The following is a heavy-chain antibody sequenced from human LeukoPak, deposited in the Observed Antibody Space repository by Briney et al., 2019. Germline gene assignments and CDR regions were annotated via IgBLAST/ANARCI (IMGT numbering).Heavy chain of an antibody. CDR1: GYTFTSYG. D-gene: IGHD2-15*01. CDR2: ISAYNGNT. CDR3: ARDDCSGGSCYYYYMDV. J-gene: IGHJ6*03. Sequence: ASVKVSCKASGYTFTSYGISWVRQAPGQGLEWMGWISAYNGNTNYAQKLQGRVTMTTDTSTSTAYMELSRLRSDDTAVYYCARDDCSGGSCYYYYMDVWGKGTTVTISS. V-gene: IGHV1-18*01.